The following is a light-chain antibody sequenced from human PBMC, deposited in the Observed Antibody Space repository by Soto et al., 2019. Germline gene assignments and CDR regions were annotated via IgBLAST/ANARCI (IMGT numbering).Light chain of an antibody. CDR1: QSVSSD. J-gene: IGKJ1*01. CDR2: GAS. Sequence: IVMTQSPATLSVSPGDRVTLSCRASQSVSSDLAWYQQRPGQAPRLLIYGASTRATGIPARFSGTGSGTEFTLTISSLQSEDFAFYYCQQYGSLSWTFGQGTKVDI. V-gene: IGKV3-15*01. CDR3: QQYGSLSWT.